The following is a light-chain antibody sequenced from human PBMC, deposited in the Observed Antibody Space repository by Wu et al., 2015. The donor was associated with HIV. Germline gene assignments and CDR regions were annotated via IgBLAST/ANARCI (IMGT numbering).Light chain of an antibody. V-gene: IGKV3-15*01. CDR2: GAS. J-gene: IGKJ1*01. Sequence: EIVMTQSPATLSVSPGGRVTLSCRASQGVSSNLAWYQHKPGQAPRLLIYGASTRATGIPARFSGSGSGTEFTLTISSLQSEDFALYYCQQYDGWRTFGQGTRVEIK. CDR1: QGVSSN. CDR3: QQYDGWRT.